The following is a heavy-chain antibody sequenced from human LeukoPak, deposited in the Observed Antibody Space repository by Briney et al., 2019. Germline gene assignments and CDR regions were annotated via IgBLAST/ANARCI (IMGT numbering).Heavy chain of an antibody. CDR1: GFTFTSYA. CDR2: VSGSGDGT. V-gene: IGHV3-23*01. J-gene: IGHJ4*02. Sequence: GGSLRLSCAASGFTFTSYAMGGVRQAPGKGLEWVSSVSGSGDGTYYADSVKGRFTISRDNSKKTLDLHMDSLRAEDTAVYYCAKERLGGNYGDYAVDYWGQGTMVTVSS. D-gene: IGHD4-17*01. CDR3: AKERLGGNYGDYAVDY.